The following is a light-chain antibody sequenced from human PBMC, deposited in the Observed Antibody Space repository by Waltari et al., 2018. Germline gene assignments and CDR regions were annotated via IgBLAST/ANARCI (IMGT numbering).Light chain of an antibody. Sequence: IVLTQSPATLSLSPGERATLSCRASQSVSRSLAWYQLKPGQAPRLLICDASNRATGIPARFSGSGSGTDFTLTISSLAPEDFAVYYCQQHSNWPPTFTFGPGTKVDI. J-gene: IGKJ3*01. CDR3: QQHSNWPPTFT. V-gene: IGKV3-11*01. CDR1: QSVSRS. CDR2: DAS.